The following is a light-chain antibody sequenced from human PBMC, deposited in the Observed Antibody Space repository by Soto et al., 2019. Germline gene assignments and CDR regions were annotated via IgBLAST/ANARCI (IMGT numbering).Light chain of an antibody. Sequence: DIQMTQSPSTLSASVGDRVTITCRASQSVSGWLAWYQQKPGKAPNLLIYDASNLESGVPPRFSGSGSGTEFTLTISSLWPDDFATYYCQQYNTHSTFGQGTKLDIK. V-gene: IGKV1-5*01. CDR2: DAS. CDR3: QQYNTHST. J-gene: IGKJ1*01. CDR1: QSVSGW.